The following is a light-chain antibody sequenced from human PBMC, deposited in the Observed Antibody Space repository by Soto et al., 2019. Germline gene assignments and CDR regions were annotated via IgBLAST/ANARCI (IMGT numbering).Light chain of an antibody. CDR2: KAS. CDR3: QQYNSYSTWT. J-gene: IGKJ1*01. Sequence: DIQMTQSPSTLSASVGDRVTITCRASQSISSWLAWYQQKPGKAPKLLIYKASSLVSGVPTRFSGSGSGTAFTLTISSLQPDDFAPYYCQQYNSYSTWTFGQGTKVEIK. V-gene: IGKV1-5*03. CDR1: QSISSW.